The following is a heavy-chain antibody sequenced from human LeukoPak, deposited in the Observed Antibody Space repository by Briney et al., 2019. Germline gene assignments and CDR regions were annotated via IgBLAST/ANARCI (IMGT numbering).Heavy chain of an antibody. CDR2: ISWISGSI. CDR3: AEDTTSYSNYEQVSYYYYGLDV. CDR1: GFTFDDYA. D-gene: IGHD4-11*01. J-gene: IGHJ6*02. V-gene: IGHV3-9*01. Sequence: PGRSLRLSCAASGFTFDDYAMHWVRQAPGKGLEWVSGISWISGSIGYADSVKGRFTISRDNAKNSLYLQMNSLRAEDTALYYCAEDTTSYSNYEQVSYYYYGLDVWGQGTTVTVSS.